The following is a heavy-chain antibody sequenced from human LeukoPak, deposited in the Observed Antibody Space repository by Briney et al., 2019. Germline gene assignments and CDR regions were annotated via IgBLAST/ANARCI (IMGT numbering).Heavy chain of an antibody. CDR3: ARDRCGGDCYSAYYYGMDV. CDR2: ISSSSSYI. J-gene: IGHJ6*02. V-gene: IGHV3-21*01. CDR1: GFTFSSYS. D-gene: IGHD2-21*02. Sequence: GGSLRLSCAASGFTFSSYSMNWVSQAPGKGLEWVSSISSSSSYIYYADSVKGRFTISRDNAKNSLYLQMNSLRAEDTAVYYCARDRCGGDCYSAYYYGMDVWGQGTTVTVSS.